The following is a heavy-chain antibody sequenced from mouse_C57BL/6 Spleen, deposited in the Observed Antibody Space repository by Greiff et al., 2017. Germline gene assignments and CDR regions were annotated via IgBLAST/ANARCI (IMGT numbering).Heavy chain of an antibody. V-gene: IGHV1-18*01. J-gene: IGHJ3*01. CDR2: INPNNGGT. CDR3: ARRDSYGWYAY. D-gene: IGHD3-3*01. Sequence: EVQLQQSGPELVKPGASVKIPCKASGYTFTDYNMDWVKQSPGKSLEWIGDINPNNGGTIYNQKFKGKATVTVDKSSSTAYMELRSLTSEDTEVYYCARRDSYGWYAYWGQGTLVTVSA. CDR1: GYTFTDYN.